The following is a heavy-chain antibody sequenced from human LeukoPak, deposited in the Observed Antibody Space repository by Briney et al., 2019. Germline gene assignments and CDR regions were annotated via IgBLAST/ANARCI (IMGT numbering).Heavy chain of an antibody. CDR2: INPDSGGT. J-gene: IGHJ4*02. Sequence: ASVKVSCKASGYTFTGYYMHWVRQAPGQGLEWMGWINPDSGGTNYAQKFQGRVTMTRDTSISTAYMELSRLRSDDTAVYYCARADYGDYSTFDYWGQGTLVTVSS. V-gene: IGHV1-2*02. CDR1: GYTFTGYY. CDR3: ARADYGDYSTFDY. D-gene: IGHD4-17*01.